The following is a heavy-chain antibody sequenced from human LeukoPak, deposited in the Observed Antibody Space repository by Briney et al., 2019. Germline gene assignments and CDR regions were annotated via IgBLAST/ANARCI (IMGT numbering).Heavy chain of an antibody. D-gene: IGHD6-6*01. V-gene: IGHV3-21*01. J-gene: IGHJ4*02. Sequence: GGSLRLSCAASGFTFSSYSMNWVRQAPGKGLEWVSSISSSSSYIYYADSVKGRFTISRHNAKNSLYLQMNSLRAEDTAVYYCARDRVSSSSGDFDYWGQGTLVTVSS. CDR1: GFTFSSYS. CDR2: ISSSSSYI. CDR3: ARDRVSSSSGDFDY.